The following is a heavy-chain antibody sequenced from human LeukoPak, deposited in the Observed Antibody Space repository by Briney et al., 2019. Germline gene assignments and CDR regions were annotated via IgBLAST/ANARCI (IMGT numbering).Heavy chain of an antibody. CDR2: IYHSGST. V-gene: IGHV4-59*08. Sequence: PSETLSLTCTVSGGSISSYYWSWIRQPPRKGLEWIGYIYHSGSTNYNPSLKSRVTISVDTSKNQFSLKLSSVTAADTAVYYCARHEERYCGGDCYFDYWGQGTLVTVSS. CDR3: ARHEERYCGGDCYFDY. CDR1: GGSISSYY. D-gene: IGHD2-21*02. J-gene: IGHJ4*02.